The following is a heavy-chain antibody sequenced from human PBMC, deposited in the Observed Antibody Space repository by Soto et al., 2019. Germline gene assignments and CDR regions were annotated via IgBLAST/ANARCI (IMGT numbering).Heavy chain of an antibody. V-gene: IGHV4-59*01. Sequence: SETLFLTCTVSGGSISSYYWSWIRQPPGKGLEWIGYIYYSGSTNYNPSLKSRVTISVDTSKNQFSLKLSSVTAADTAVYYCARVWGGAFDIWGQGTMVTV. CDR2: IYYSGST. CDR3: ARVWGGAFDI. CDR1: GGSISSYY. D-gene: IGHD3-10*01. J-gene: IGHJ3*02.